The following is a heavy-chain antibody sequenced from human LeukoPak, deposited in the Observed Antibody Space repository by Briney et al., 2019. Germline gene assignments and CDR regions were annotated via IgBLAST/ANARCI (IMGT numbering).Heavy chain of an antibody. CDR2: ISYDGSNK. J-gene: IGHJ3*02. D-gene: IGHD1-26*01. CDR1: GFTFSSYG. CDR3: AKGRRWEPRRDAFDI. Sequence: PGGPLRLSCAASGFTFSSYGMHWVRQAPGKGLEWVAVISYDGSNKYYADSVKGRFTISRDNSKNTLYLQMNSLRAEDTAVYYCAKGRRWEPRRDAFDIWGQGTMVTVSS. V-gene: IGHV3-30*18.